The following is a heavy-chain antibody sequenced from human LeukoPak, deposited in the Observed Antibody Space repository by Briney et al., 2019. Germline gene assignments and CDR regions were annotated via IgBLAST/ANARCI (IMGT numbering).Heavy chain of an antibody. CDR1: GYTFTDFSDYY. CDR3: VRVSTGWYFDY. CDR2: INPNSGAT. D-gene: IGHD6-19*01. V-gene: IGHV1-2*02. Sequence: ASVKVSCRASGYTFTDFSDYYIPWVGQAPGQGLEWMGWINPNSGATYYAHKFQGRVTMTRDTSINTAYMELSRLTSDDTVVYFCVRVSTGWYFDYWGQGTLVSVSS. J-gene: IGHJ4*02.